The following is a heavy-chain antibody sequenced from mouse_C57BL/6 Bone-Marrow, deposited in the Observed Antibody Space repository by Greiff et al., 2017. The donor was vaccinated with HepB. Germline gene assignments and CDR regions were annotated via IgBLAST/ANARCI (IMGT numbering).Heavy chain of an antibody. CDR2: IYPRSGNT. V-gene: IGHV1-81*01. D-gene: IGHD1-1*01. CDR3: ARKYLITTVVEWYFDV. CDR1: GYTFTSYG. Sequence: QVQLKESGAELARPGASVKLSCKASGYTFTSYGISWVKQRTGQGLEWIGEIYPRSGNTYYNEKFKGKATLTADKSSSTAYMELRSLTSEDSAVYFCARKYLITTVVEWYFDVWGTGTTVTVSS. J-gene: IGHJ1*03.